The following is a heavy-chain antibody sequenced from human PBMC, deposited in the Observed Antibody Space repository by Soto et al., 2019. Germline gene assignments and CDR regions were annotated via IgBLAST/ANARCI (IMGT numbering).Heavy chain of an antibody. J-gene: IGHJ6*02. Sequence: XSVKVSCKASGGTFSSYAISWVRQAPGQGLEWMGWINPNSGGTNYAQKFQGWVTMTRDTSISTAYMELSRLRSDDTAVYYCARSTKYCGGDCYSLSNYYYYGMDVWGQGTTVTVSS. V-gene: IGHV1-2*04. CDR1: GGTFSSYA. CDR2: INPNSGGT. D-gene: IGHD2-21*02. CDR3: ARSTKYCGGDCYSLSNYYYYGMDV.